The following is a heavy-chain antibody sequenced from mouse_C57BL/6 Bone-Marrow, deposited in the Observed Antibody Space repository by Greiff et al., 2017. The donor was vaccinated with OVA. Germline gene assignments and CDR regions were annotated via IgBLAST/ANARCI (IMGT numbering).Heavy chain of an antibody. CDR1: GYTFTSHG. D-gene: IGHD1-1*01. J-gene: IGHJ4*01. V-gene: IGHV1-81*01. Sequence: QVQLQQSGAELARPGASVKLSRKAFGYTFTSHGISWVKQRTGKGPEWIGEIYPRSGNTYYNEKFKGKAKLTADKSSSTAYMELRSLTSGDSSVYFGASRYGSSYEYYYAMDYWGQGTSVTVSS. CDR3: ASRYGSSYEYYYAMDY. CDR2: IYPRSGNT.